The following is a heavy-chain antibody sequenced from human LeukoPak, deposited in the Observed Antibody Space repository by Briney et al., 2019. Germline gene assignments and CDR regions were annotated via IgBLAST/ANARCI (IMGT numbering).Heavy chain of an antibody. D-gene: IGHD6-19*01. CDR2: IIPIFGTA. V-gene: IGHV1-69*13. CDR1: GGTFSSYA. CDR3: ASSSLPQWLVDY. Sequence: SVKVSCKASGGTFSSYAISWVRQAPGQGLEWMGGIIPIFGTAYYAQKFQGRVTITADESTSTAYMELSSLRSEDTAVYYCASSSLPQWLVDYRGQGTLVTVSS. J-gene: IGHJ4*02.